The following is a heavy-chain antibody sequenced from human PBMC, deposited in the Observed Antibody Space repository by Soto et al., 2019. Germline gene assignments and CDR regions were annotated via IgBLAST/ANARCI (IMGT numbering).Heavy chain of an antibody. V-gene: IGHV5-51*01. CDR2: IYPGDSDT. D-gene: IGHD2-21*02. Sequence: PGESLKISCRGSGYSFTSHWIGWVRQMPGKGLEWMGVIYPGDSDTRYSPSFQGQVTISADKSMNTAYLQWSSLKASDSALYYCATNDAVVVTAPFDYWGQGTLVTVSS. J-gene: IGHJ4*02. CDR3: ATNDAVVVTAPFDY. CDR1: GYSFTSHW.